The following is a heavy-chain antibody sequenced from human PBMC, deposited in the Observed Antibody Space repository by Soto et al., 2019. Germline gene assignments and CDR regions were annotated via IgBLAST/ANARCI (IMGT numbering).Heavy chain of an antibody. D-gene: IGHD3-10*01. CDR3: SRQYLLWGLFSY. CDR1: GFTFSDST. Sequence: GGSLRLSCAASGFTFSDSTIHWVRQASGKGLEWVGRIRGKANTFATSYAASVKGRFTISRDDSKNTAYLQMNSLNTEDTAVFYCSRQYLLWGLFSYCGHGSLVIVSS. J-gene: IGHJ4*01. CDR2: IRGKANTFAT. V-gene: IGHV3-73*01.